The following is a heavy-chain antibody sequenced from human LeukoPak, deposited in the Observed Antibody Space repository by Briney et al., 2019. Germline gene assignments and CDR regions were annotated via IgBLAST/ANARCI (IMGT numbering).Heavy chain of an antibody. V-gene: IGHV4-59*01. CDR2: IYYSGST. CDR3: ARDVRRGLHNWFDP. Sequence: SETLSLTCTVSGGSISSYYWSWIRQPPGKGLEWIGYIYYSGSTNYDPSLKSRVTISVDTSKNQFSLKLSSVTAADTAVYYCARDVRRGLHNWFDPWGQGTLVTVSS. J-gene: IGHJ5*02. D-gene: IGHD2-8*01. CDR1: GGSISSYY.